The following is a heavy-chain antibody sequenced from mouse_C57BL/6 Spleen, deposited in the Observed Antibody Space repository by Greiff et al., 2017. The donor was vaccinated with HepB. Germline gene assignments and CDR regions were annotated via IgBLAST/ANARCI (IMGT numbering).Heavy chain of an antibody. CDR2: IWGDGST. CDR3: VKRSSYHYDRRTVHSHV. V-gene: IGHV2-3*01. CDR1: VFSLPTLG. Sequence: VQLVQSGHCLFLPPPTLSITCTVPVFSLPTLGVSWVRQPPGKGLEWLGVIWGDGSTNYHSALISRLSISKDNSKSQVFLKLNSLQTDDTATYYCVKRSSYHYDRRTVHSHVWGEGTT. J-gene: IGHJ1*01. D-gene: IGHD1-1*01.